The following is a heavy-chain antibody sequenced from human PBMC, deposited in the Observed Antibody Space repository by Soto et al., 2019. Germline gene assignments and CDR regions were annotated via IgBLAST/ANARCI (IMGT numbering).Heavy chain of an antibody. CDR2: INPSGGST. Sequence: GASVKVSCKASGYTFTSYYIHWVRQAPGQGLEWMGIINPSGGSTSYAQKLQGRVTMTTDTSTSTVYMELRSLRSDDTAVYYCARERGYSYGYGMDVWGQGTTVTVSS. V-gene: IGHV1-46*01. CDR3: ARERGYSYGYGMDV. CDR1: GYTFTSYY. J-gene: IGHJ6*02. D-gene: IGHD5-18*01.